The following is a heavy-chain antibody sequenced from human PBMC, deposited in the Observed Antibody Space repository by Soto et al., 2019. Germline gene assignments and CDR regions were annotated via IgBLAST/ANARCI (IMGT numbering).Heavy chain of an antibody. D-gene: IGHD2-2*01. CDR1: GASFNDYY. Sequence: SETLSLTCTVYGASFNDYYWSWIRQPPSKGLEWIGYINHSGRTNYNPSLKSRVTMSVDTSQNQFSLRLSSVTAADTAVYYCARAIFSSSYYLDFWFDPWGQGTLVTVSS. CDR2: INHSGRT. J-gene: IGHJ5*02. CDR3: ARAIFSSSYYLDFWFDP. V-gene: IGHV4-34*01.